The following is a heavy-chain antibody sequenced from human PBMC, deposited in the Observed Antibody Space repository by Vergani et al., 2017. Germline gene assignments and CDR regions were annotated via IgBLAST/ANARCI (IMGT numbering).Heavy chain of an antibody. Sequence: QVQLVQSGAEVKKPGASVKVSCKASGYTFTGYYMHWVRQAPGQGLEWMGCINPNSGGTNYAQKFQGRVTMTRDTSISTAYMELSRLRSADPAVYYCAGLDNDSSGYYLYYFDYWGQGTLVTVSS. CDR3: AGLDNDSSGYYLYYFDY. D-gene: IGHD3-22*01. J-gene: IGHJ4*02. V-gene: IGHV1-2*02. CDR2: INPNSGGT. CDR1: GYTFTGYY.